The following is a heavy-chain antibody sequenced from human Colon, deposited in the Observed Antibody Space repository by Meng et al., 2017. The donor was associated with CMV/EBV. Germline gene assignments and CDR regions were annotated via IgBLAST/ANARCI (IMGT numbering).Heavy chain of an antibody. J-gene: IGHJ4*02. Sequence: GGSLRLSCAASGFIFSKYAMNWFRQAPGKGLEWVAGISGSGGSTHYADSVKGRFTISRDNSETRLYLQMNSLTAEDTAVYYCAKGVPPYFSDSSSYYAGLDSWGQGTLVTVSS. V-gene: IGHV3-23*01. CDR1: GFIFSKYA. CDR2: ISGSGGST. D-gene: IGHD3-22*01. CDR3: AKGVPPYFSDSSSYYAGLDS.